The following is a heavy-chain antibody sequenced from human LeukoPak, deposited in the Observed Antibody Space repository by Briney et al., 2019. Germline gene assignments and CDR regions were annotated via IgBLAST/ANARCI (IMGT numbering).Heavy chain of an antibody. V-gene: IGHV3-30-3*01. J-gene: IGHJ4*02. CDR3: ARDFGWLSGFDY. CDR2: ISFDGSNK. Sequence: PGGSLRLSCAASGFTFSSYVMHWVRQAPGEGLEWVAVISFDGSNKYYGDSLEGRFTISRDNSKNTLYLQMNSLRGEDMAIYYCARDFGWLSGFDYWGQGTLVTVSS. CDR1: GFTFSSYV. D-gene: IGHD3-9*01.